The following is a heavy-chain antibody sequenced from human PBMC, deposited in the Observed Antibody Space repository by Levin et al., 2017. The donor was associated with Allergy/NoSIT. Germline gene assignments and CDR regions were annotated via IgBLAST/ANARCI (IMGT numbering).Heavy chain of an antibody. CDR2: IIPIFGTA. Sequence: ASVKVSCKASGGTFSSYAISWVRQAPGQGLEWMGGIIPIFGTANYAQKFQGRVTITADESTSTAYMELSSLRSEDTAVYYCARGKREVLRFLEWSVIPGDYFDYWGQGTLVTVSS. J-gene: IGHJ4*02. D-gene: IGHD3-3*01. V-gene: IGHV1-69*13. CDR1: GGTFSSYA. CDR3: ARGKREVLRFLEWSVIPGDYFDY.